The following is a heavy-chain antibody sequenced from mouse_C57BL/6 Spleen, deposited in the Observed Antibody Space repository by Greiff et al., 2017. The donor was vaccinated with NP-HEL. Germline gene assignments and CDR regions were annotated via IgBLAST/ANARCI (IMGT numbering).Heavy chain of an antibody. J-gene: IGHJ1*03. Sequence: QVQLKESGPELVKPGASVKISCKASGYAFSSSWMNWVKQRPGKGLEWIGRIYPGDGDTNYNGKFKGKATLTADKSSSTAYMQLSSLTSEDSAVYFCAREVGGYFDVWGTGTTVTVSS. CDR2: IYPGDGDT. D-gene: IGHD1-1*01. CDR1: GYAFSSSW. V-gene: IGHV1-82*01. CDR3: AREVGGYFDV.